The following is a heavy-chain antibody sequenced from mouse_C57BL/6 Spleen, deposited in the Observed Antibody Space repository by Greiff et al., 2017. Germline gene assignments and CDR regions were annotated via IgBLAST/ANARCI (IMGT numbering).Heavy chain of an antibody. Sequence: VKLQESGPELVKPGASVKISCKASGYSFTSYYIHWVKQRPGQGLEWIGWIYPGSGNTKYNEKFKGKATLTADTSSSTAYMQLSSLTSEDSAVYYCARPYSNYDFDYWGQGTTLTVSS. D-gene: IGHD2-5*01. CDR2: IYPGSGNT. CDR1: GYSFTSYY. V-gene: IGHV1-66*01. CDR3: ARPYSNYDFDY. J-gene: IGHJ2*01.